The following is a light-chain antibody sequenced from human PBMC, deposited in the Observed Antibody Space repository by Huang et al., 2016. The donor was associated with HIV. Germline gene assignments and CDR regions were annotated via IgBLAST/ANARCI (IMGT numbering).Light chain of an antibody. CDR2: GAA. J-gene: IGKJ4*01. CDR1: RSVSTN. V-gene: IGKV3-15*01. Sequence: EIVMTQYPATLSVSPGERVTLPCRANRSVSTNLAWYQQRPGQAPRLLIYGAATRAPGIPARFSGSGSGTDFSLTISSLQSEDFALYYCHQYNNWRLSFGGGTRVDI. CDR3: HQYNNWRLS.